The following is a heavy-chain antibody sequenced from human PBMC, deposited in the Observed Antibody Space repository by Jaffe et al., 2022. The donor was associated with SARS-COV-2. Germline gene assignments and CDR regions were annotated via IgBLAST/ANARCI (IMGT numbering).Heavy chain of an antibody. V-gene: IGHV3-33*01. CDR3: ARGGSSGGWYETDY. Sequence: QVQLVESGGGVVQPGRSLRLSCAASGFTFSSYGMHWVRQAPGKGLEWVAVIWYDGSNKYYADSVKGRFTISRDNSKNTLYLQMNSLRAEDTAVYYCARGGSSGGWYETDYWGQGTLVTVSS. CDR2: IWYDGSNK. CDR1: GFTFSSYG. D-gene: IGHD6-19*01. J-gene: IGHJ4*02.